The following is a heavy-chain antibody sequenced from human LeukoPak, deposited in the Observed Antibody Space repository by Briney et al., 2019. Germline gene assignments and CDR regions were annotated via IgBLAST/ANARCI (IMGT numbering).Heavy chain of an antibody. J-gene: IGHJ6*03. CDR1: GGSISSGTYY. V-gene: IGHV4-61*02. CDR3: ARDSVEMATVEDFYYYMDV. Sequence: SETLSLTCTVSGGSISSGTYYWSWIRQPAGKGLEWIGRIYTSGSTNYNPSLKSRVTISVDTSKNQFSLKLSSVTAADTAVYYCARDSVEMATVEDFYYYMDVWGKGTTVTVSS. D-gene: IGHD5-24*01. CDR2: IYTSGST.